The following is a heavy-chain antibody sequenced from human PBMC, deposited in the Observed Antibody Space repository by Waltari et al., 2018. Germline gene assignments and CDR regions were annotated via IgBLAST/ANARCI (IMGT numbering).Heavy chain of an antibody. V-gene: IGHV1-3*01. Sequence: QVQLVQSGAEVKKPGASVKVSCKASGYTLTSYAMHWVRQAPGQRLEWMGWINAGNGNTKYSQKFQGRVTITRDTSASTAYMELSSLRSEDTAVYYCARGYGSGSYNIHWGQGTLVTVSS. D-gene: IGHD3-10*01. J-gene: IGHJ4*02. CDR3: ARGYGSGSYNIH. CDR2: INAGNGNT. CDR1: GYTLTSYA.